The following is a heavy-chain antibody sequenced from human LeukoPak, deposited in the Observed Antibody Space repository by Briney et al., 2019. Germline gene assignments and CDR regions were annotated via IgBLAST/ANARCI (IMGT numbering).Heavy chain of an antibody. CDR2: MNPNSGNT. CDR1: GYTFTSYD. D-gene: IGHD5-18*01. CDR3: ARGGYSYGYNWFDP. J-gene: IGHJ5*02. V-gene: IGHV1-8*01. Sequence: GASVKVSCKASGYTFTSYDINWVRQATGQGLEWMGWMNPNSGNTGYAQKFQGRVTMTRDMSTTTDYMELSSLRSEDTAVYYCARGGYSYGYNWFDPWGQGTLVTVSS.